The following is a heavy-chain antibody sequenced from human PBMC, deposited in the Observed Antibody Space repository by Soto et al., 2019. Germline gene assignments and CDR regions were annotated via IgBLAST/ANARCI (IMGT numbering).Heavy chain of an antibody. CDR1: GGSVSSGSYY. J-gene: IGHJ6*02. V-gene: IGHV4-61*01. CDR2: IYYSGST. D-gene: IGHD5-12*01. Sequence: PSETLSLTCTVSGGSVSSGSYYGSWIRQPPGKGLEWIVYIYYSGSTNYNPSLKSRVTISVDTSKNQFSLKLSSVTAADTAVYYCARDQWSATARRSYYYYGMDVWGQGTTVTVSS. CDR3: ARDQWSATARRSYYYYGMDV.